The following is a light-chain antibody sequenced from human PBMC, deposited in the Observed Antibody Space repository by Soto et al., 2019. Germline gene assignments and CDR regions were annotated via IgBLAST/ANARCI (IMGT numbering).Light chain of an antibody. CDR1: SSDVGGYNY. J-gene: IGLJ1*01. CDR2: EVS. V-gene: IGLV2-8*01. CDR3: SSYAGSTTLYV. Sequence: QSVLTQPPSASGSPGQSVTISCTGTSSDVGGYNYVSWYQQHPGKAPKLMIYEVSKRPSGVPDRFSGSKSGNTASLTVSGLQAEDEADYYCSSYAGSTTLYVFGTGTKVTGL.